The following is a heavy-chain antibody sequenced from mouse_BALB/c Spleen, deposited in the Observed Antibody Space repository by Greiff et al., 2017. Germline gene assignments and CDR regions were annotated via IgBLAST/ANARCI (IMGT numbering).Heavy chain of an antibody. CDR2: IDPANGNT. CDR3: ARGYDYGGFDY. Sequence: VHVKQSGAELVKPGASVKLSCTASGFNIKDTYMHWVKQRPEQGLEWIGRIDPANGNTKYDPKFQGKATITADTSSNTAYLQLSSLTSEDTAVYYCARGYDYGGFDYWGQGTTLTVSS. D-gene: IGHD2-2*01. CDR1: GFNIKDTY. V-gene: IGHV14-3*02. J-gene: IGHJ2*01.